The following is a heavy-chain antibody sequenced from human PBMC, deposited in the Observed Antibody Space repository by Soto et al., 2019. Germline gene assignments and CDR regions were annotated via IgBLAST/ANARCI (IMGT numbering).Heavy chain of an antibody. CDR2: INHSGST. D-gene: IGHD3-10*01. J-gene: IGHJ4*02. V-gene: IGHV4-34*01. Sequence: QVQLQQWGAGLLKPSETLSLTCAVYGGSFSGYYWSWIRQPPGKGLEWIGEINHSGSTNYNPALKSRATLPVHTSKNQFSLKLSSVTAADTAVYYCASRNLMVRGVAYWGQGTLVTVSS. CDR1: GGSFSGYY. CDR3: ASRNLMVRGVAY.